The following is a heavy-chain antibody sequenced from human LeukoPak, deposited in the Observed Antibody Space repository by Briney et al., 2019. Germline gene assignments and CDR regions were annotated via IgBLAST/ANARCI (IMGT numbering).Heavy chain of an antibody. Sequence: PGGSLRLACGASGFTFSSYAMHWVRQAPGKGLEWVAVISYDGSNNYYADSVKGRFTISRDNSRNTLYLQMNSLRTEDTAMYHCARELLSSDWYNWFDPWGQGTLVTVSS. V-gene: IGHV3-30*04. CDR2: ISYDGSNN. J-gene: IGHJ5*02. CDR1: GFTFSSYA. D-gene: IGHD6-19*01. CDR3: ARELLSSDWYNWFDP.